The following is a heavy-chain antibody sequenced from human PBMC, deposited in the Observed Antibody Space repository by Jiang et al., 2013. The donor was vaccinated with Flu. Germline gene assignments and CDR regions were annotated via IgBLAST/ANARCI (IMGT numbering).Heavy chain of an antibody. V-gene: IGHV4-34*01. Sequence: GSGLVKPSETLSLTCAVYGRSXVVTTGTGSASPHGKGAWSGVGEINHRGSTNYNPSLKSRVTISVDTSKNQFSLKVSSVTAADTAVYYCASGDDLGIFDPWGQGTLVTVSS. D-gene: IGHD3-3*02. CDR2: INHRGST. CDR3: ASGDDLGIFDP. J-gene: IGHJ5*02. CDR1: GRSXVVTT.